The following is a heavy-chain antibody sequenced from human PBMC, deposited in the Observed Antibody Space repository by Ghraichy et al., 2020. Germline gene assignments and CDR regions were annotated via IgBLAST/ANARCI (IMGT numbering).Heavy chain of an antibody. CDR2: IYSGGST. Sequence: GGSLRLSCAASGFTVSSNYMSWVRQAPGKGLEWVSVIYSGGSTYYADSVKGRFTISRDNSKNTLYLQMNSLRAEDTAVYYCARERSGWGYFDYWGQGTLVTVSS. V-gene: IGHV3-53*01. CDR1: GFTVSSNY. J-gene: IGHJ4*02. D-gene: IGHD6-19*01. CDR3: ARERSGWGYFDY.